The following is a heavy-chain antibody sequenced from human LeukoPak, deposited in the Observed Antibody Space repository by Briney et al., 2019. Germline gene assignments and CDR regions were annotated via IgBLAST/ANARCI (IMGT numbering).Heavy chain of an antibody. J-gene: IGHJ5*02. CDR2: IYWDDDK. CDR1: GFSLSTSRMG. V-gene: IGHV2-5*02. CDR3: AHRPAAADNNWFDP. Sequence: SGPTLVKPTQTLMLTCTFSGFSLSTSRMGVGWIRQPPGKALEWLALIYWDDDKRYSPSLKSRLTITKDTSKNQVVLTMTNMDPVDTATYYCAHRPAAADNNWFDPWGQGTLVTVSS. D-gene: IGHD6-13*01.